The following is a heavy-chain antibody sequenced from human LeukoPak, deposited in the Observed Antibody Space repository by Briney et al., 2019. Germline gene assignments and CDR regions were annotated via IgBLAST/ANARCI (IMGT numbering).Heavy chain of an antibody. V-gene: IGHV4-59*04. J-gene: IGHJ4*02. CDR1: GGSISSYY. D-gene: IGHD7-27*01. CDR3: ARTSARQTGGINDDY. CDR2: IYYSGST. Sequence: PSETLSLTCTVSGGSISSYYWSWIRQPPGKGLEWIGYIYYSGSTYYNPSLKSRVTISVDTSKNQFSLKLSSVTAADTAVYYCARTSARQTGGINDDYWGQGTLVTVSS.